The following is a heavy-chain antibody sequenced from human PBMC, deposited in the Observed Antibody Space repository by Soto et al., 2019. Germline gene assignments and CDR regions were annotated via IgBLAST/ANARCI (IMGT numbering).Heavy chain of an antibody. CDR1: GGSISSSSYY. Sequence: PSETLSLTCTVSGGSISSSSYYWGWIRQPPGKGLEWIGSIYYSGSTYYNPSLKSRVTISVDTSKNQFSLKPSSVTAADTAVYYCARHISSSWYTSGYYFDYWGQGTLVTVSS. D-gene: IGHD6-13*01. V-gene: IGHV4-39*01. J-gene: IGHJ4*02. CDR3: ARHISSSWYTSGYYFDY. CDR2: IYYSGST.